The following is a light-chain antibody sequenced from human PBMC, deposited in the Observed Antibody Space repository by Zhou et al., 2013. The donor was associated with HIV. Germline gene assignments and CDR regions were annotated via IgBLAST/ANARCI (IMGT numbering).Light chain of an antibody. CDR3: QQYDILPS. J-gene: IGKJ2*03. V-gene: IGKV1-27*01. CDR1: QGISNY. CDR2: AAS. Sequence: IQMTQSPSSLSASVGDRVTITCRASQGISNYLAWYQQRPGKVPKLLIYAASTLQSGVPSRFSGSGSGTDFTLTISSLQPEDIATYYCQQYDILPSFGQGTKLEIK.